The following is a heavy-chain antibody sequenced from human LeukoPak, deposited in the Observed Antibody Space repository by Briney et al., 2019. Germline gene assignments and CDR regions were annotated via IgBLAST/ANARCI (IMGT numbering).Heavy chain of an antibody. CDR1: GGSISSYY. Sequence: SETLSLTCTVSGGSISSYYWSWIRQPAGKGLEWIGRIYTSGSTNYNPSPKSRVTMSVDTSKNQFSLKLSSVTAADTAVYYCAGAKYCSGGSCLGFDYWGQGTLVTVSS. V-gene: IGHV4-4*07. D-gene: IGHD2-15*01. CDR3: AGAKYCSGGSCLGFDY. J-gene: IGHJ4*02. CDR2: IYTSGST.